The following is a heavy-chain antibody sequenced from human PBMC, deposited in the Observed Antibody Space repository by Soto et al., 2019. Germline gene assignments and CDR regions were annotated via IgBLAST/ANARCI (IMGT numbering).Heavy chain of an antibody. CDR3: ARGPSGDKIDY. CDR1: GGSISSPAYC. Sequence: SLMLSDTRTVSGGSISSPAYCCSSIRQSPDKGLEWIGHIYDGGTTYSSPSLKGRVTISADTSETQFSLKLSSVSAADTAVYYCARGPSGDKIDYWGQGIQVTVSS. D-gene: IGHD7-27*01. V-gene: IGHV4-30-4*01. CDR2: IYDGGTT. J-gene: IGHJ4*02.